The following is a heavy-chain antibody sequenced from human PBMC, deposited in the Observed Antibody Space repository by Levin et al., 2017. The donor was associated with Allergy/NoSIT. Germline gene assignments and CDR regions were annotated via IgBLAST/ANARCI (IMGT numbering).Heavy chain of an antibody. CDR2: INPNSGGT. D-gene: IGHD2-15*01. CDR1: GYTFTGYY. CDR3: ARCRYCSGGSCYSLSDY. V-gene: IGHV1-2*02. J-gene: IGHJ4*02. Sequence: ASVKVSCKASGYTFTGYYMHWVRQAPGQGLEWMGWINPNSGGTNYAQKFQGRVTMTRDTSISTAYMELSRLRSDDTAVYYCARCRYCSGGSCYSLSDYWGQGTLVTVSS.